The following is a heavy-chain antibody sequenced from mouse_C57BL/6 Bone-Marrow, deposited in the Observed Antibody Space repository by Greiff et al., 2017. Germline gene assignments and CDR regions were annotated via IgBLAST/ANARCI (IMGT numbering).Heavy chain of an antibody. Sequence: VQLQQSGPELVKPGASVKLSCKASGYAFSSSWMNWVKQRPGKGLEWIGRIYPGDGDTNYNGKFKGKATLTADKSSSTAYMQLSSLTSEDSAVYFCARGYTWFAYWGQGTLVTVSA. V-gene: IGHV1-82*01. J-gene: IGHJ3*01. CDR1: GYAFSSSW. CDR3: ARGYTWFAY. CDR2: IYPGDGDT.